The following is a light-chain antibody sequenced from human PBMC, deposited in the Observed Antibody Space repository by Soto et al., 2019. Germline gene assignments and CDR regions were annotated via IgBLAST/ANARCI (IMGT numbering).Light chain of an antibody. Sequence: SALTQLRSVSGSPGHSVTISSTGPSGYIGDHVSWYQQYPGKAPKLMFYHVSQRPSGVPHRFSGSKSDNAASLTISGLQTDDEADYYCCTDVGTYKVFATGTKVTVL. J-gene: IGLJ1*01. V-gene: IGLV2-11*01. CDR1: SGYIGDH. CDR3: CTDVGTYKV. CDR2: HVS.